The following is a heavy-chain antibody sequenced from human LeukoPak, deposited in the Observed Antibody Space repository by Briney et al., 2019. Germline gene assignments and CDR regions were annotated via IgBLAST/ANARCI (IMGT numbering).Heavy chain of an antibody. CDR2: IYYSGST. CDR1: GGSFSGYY. V-gene: IGHV4-59*01. J-gene: IGHJ5*02. Sequence: PSETLSLTCAVYGGSFSGYYWSWIRQPPGKGLEWIGYIYYSGSTNCNPPLKSRVTISVDTSKNQFSLKLSSVTAADTAVYYCARHGTSGTNLNWFDPWGQGTLVTVSS. D-gene: IGHD1-1*01. CDR3: ARHGTSGTNLNWFDP.